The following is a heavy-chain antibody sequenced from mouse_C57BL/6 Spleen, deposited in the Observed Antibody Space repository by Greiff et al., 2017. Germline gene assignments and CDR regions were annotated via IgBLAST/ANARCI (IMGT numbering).Heavy chain of an antibody. J-gene: IGHJ2*01. CDR1: GYAFSSYW. Sequence: QVQLKQSGAELVKPGASVKISCKASGYAFSSYWMNWVKQRPGKGLEWIGQIYPGDGDTNYNGKFKGKATLTADKSSSTAYMQLSSLTSEDSAVYFCARDYYYGSSYPYFDYWGQGTTLTVSS. D-gene: IGHD1-1*01. CDR3: ARDYYYGSSYPYFDY. V-gene: IGHV1-80*01. CDR2: IYPGDGDT.